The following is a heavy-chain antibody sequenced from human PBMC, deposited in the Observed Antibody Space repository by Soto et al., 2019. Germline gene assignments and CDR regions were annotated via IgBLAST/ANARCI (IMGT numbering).Heavy chain of an antibody. J-gene: IGHJ4*02. Sequence: GGSLRLSCAASGFTFSSYAMHWVRQAPGKGLEWVAVISYDGSNKYYADSVKGRFTISRDNSKNTLYLQMNSLRAEDTAVYYCARVGRVVVTAMYYFDYWGQGTLVTVSS. V-gene: IGHV3-30-3*01. D-gene: IGHD2-21*02. CDR1: GFTFSSYA. CDR3: ARVGRVVVTAMYYFDY. CDR2: ISYDGSNK.